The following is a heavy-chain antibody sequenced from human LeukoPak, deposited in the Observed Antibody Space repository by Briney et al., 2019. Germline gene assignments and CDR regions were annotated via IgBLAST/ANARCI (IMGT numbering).Heavy chain of an antibody. D-gene: IGHD3-16*02. CDR3: AKEGRGVIVFFDY. CDR2: ISGSGGST. J-gene: IGHJ4*02. CDR1: GFTFSDYG. V-gene: IGHV3-23*01. Sequence: GGTLRLSCAASGFTFSDYGMSWVRQAPGKGLEWVSAISGSGGSTYYADSVKGRFTISRDNSKNTLYLQMNSLRAEDTAVYYCAKEGRGVIVFFDYWGQGTLVTVSS.